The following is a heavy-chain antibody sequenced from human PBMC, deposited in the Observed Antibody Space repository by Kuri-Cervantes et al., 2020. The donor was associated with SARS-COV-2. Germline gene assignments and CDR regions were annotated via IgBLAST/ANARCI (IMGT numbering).Heavy chain of an antibody. D-gene: IGHD2-2*02. CDR2: MNPNSGNT. J-gene: IGHJ5*02. V-gene: IGHV1-8*02. CDR1: GYTFTSYG. Sequence: ASVKVSCKASGYTFTSYGISWVRQAPGQGLEWMGWMNPNSGNTGYAQKFQGRVTMTRNTSISTAYMELSSLRSEDTAVYYCARSAVPVRYRSWFDPWGQGTLVTVSS. CDR3: ARSAVPVRYRSWFDP.